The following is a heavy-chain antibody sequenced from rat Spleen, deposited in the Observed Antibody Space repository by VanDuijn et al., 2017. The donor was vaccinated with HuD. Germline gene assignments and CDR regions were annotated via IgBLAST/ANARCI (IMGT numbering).Heavy chain of an antibody. D-gene: IGHD1-8*01. CDR3: ARETTVALDY. Sequence: EVQLVESGGGLVQPGRSLTLSCAASGFTFSDYAMAWARQSPKKGLEWVATIIYEGSSTYYGDSVKGRFTISRDNAKSTLYLQMNSLRSEDTATYYCARETTVALDYWGQGVMVTVSS. J-gene: IGHJ2*01. CDR1: GFTFSDYA. V-gene: IGHV5-22*01. CDR2: IIYEGSST.